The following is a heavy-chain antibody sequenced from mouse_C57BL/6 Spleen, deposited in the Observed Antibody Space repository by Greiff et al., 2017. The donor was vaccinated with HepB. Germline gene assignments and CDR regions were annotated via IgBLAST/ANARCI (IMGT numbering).Heavy chain of an antibody. Sequence: EVQLQESGPGLVKPSQSLSLTCSVTGYSITSGYYWNWIRQFPGNKLEWMGYISYDGSNNYNPSLKNRISITRDTSKNQFFLKLNSVTTEDTATYYCARSDDYDEYYYAMDYWGQGTSVTVSS. CDR2: ISYDGSN. CDR1: GYSITSGYY. J-gene: IGHJ4*01. D-gene: IGHD2-4*01. CDR3: ARSDDYDEYYYAMDY. V-gene: IGHV3-6*01.